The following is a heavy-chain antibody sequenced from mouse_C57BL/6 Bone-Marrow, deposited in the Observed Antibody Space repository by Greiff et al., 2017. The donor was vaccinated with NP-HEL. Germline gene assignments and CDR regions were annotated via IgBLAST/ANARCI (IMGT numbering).Heavy chain of an antibody. D-gene: IGHD3-2*02. Sequence: QVQLQQPGAELVMPGASVKLSCKASGYTFTSYWMHWVKQRPGQGLAWIGEIDPSARYTNYNQKFKGKSTLTVDKSSSTAYMQLSSLTSEDSAVYYGARDSSGYGAYWGQGTLVTVSA. CDR1: GYTFTSYW. CDR3: ARDSSGYGAY. V-gene: IGHV1-69*01. CDR2: IDPSARYT. J-gene: IGHJ3*01.